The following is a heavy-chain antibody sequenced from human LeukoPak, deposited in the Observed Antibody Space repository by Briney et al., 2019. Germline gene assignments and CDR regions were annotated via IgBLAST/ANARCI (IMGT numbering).Heavy chain of an antibody. CDR1: GFTFSNYW. V-gene: IGHV3-7*01. D-gene: IGHD2-15*01. CDR3: ATDSPYDY. Sequence: GGSLRLSCVASGFTFSNYWMSWVRQAPGKGLEWVANIKQDGSEQYYVDSVKGRFTVSRDNAKNSLHLQMNSLRAEDTSVYYCATDSPYDYWGQGTLVTVSS. CDR2: IKQDGSEQ. J-gene: IGHJ4*02.